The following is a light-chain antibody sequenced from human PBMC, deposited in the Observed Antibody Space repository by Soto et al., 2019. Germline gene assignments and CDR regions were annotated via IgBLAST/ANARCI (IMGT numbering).Light chain of an antibody. J-gene: IGKJ1*01. CDR3: QQYGTSPRT. V-gene: IGKV3-20*01. CDR2: GVS. Sequence: EIVLTQSPGTLSLSPGERATLSCRASQSVRSSYLAWYQQKLGQAPRLLIYGVSNRATGIPDRFSGSGSGTDFTITISRLESEDFAVYYGQQYGTSPRTFGQGTKVDIK. CDR1: QSVRSSY.